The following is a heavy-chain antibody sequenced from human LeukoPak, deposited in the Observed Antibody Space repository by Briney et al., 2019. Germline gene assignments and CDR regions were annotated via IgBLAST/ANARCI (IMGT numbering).Heavy chain of an antibody. V-gene: IGHV3-23*01. CDR2: TSDRGDYT. CDR3: AKQLGYCSDGSCYFPY. J-gene: IGHJ4*02. Sequence: QTGGSLRLSCAASGFTFTSYSVSWVRQAPGKGLEWVSGTSDRGDYTYYADSVKGRFTISRDNSKNTLYLQMNSLRAEDTAVYYCAKQLGYCSDGSCYFPYWGQGTLVTVSS. CDR1: GFTFTSYS. D-gene: IGHD2-15*01.